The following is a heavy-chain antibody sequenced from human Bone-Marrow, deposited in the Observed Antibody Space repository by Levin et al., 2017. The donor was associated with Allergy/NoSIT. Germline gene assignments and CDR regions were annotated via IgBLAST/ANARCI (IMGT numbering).Heavy chain of an antibody. Sequence: PSETLSLTCGVSDGSFSAYFWSWIRQAPGKGLEWIGEVNHGGIADYNPSLKSRVSISVDTSKKQFSLSLNSVTGADTAMYFCASRRVGAVRNFDYWGQGILVTVSS. D-gene: IGHD3-10*01. CDR2: VNHGGIA. CDR3: ASRRVGAVRNFDY. CDR1: DGSFSAYF. V-gene: IGHV4-34*01. J-gene: IGHJ4*02.